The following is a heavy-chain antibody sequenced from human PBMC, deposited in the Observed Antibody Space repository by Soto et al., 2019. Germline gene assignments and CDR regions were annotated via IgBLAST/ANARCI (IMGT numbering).Heavy chain of an antibody. CDR3: ARALRNGYFYGMDI. J-gene: IGHJ6*02. Sequence: QVQLVRSGAEVKKPGASVKVSCMASGYAFSNNFMHWVRQAPAQGLEWMGVINPTTGLTSNAQKFQGRITMTSDTSSSTAYMELSSLRSEDTAVYYCARALRNGYFYGMDIWGQGTTVTVSS. CDR2: INPTTGLT. CDR1: GYAFSNNF. D-gene: IGHD2-8*01. V-gene: IGHV1-46*01.